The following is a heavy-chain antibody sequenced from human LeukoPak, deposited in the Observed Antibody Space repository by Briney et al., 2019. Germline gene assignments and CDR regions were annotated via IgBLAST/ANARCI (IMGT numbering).Heavy chain of an antibody. CDR3: ARWFEDCRGGRGYDIDY. D-gene: IGHD2-15*01. CDR2: ISYDGSNK. V-gene: IGHV3-30-3*01. CDR1: GFPSSSFA. Sequence: PRTSLCPSRAASGFPSSSFATHWVCQAPGKGLEWVAVISYDGSNKYYADSVKVRFTISRDNSKNTLSLHMNSLRVEDTAVYYCARWFEDCRGGRGYDIDYWGQGTLVTVSS. J-gene: IGHJ4*02.